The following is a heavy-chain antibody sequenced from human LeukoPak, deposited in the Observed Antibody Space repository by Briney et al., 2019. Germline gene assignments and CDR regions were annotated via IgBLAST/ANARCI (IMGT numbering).Heavy chain of an antibody. Sequence: PSETLSLTCTVSGGSISDYYWSWIRQPAGKGLEWIGRIYTSGSTNYNPSLKSRVTMSVDTSKNQFSLKLSSVTAADTAVYYCARASVTYYYYYYMDVWGKGTTVTVSS. D-gene: IGHD4-11*01. CDR3: ARASVTYYYYYYMDV. CDR1: GGSISDYY. J-gene: IGHJ6*03. V-gene: IGHV4-4*07. CDR2: IYTSGST.